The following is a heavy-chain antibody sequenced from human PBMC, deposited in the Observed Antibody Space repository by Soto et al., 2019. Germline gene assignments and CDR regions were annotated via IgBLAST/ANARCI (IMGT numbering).Heavy chain of an antibody. Sequence: QVQLVGSGGGVVQPGTSLRLSCAASGFTFSIYAMHLVLQAPEKGLEWVAVISSAGTNKNHADSVRGRFSISRDNSNNMLHLQMDNMRVDDTAVYYCVRSNSEAGWGQFDYWGQGTLVTVSS. J-gene: IGHJ4*02. CDR1: GFTFSIYA. CDR3: VRSNSEAGWGQFDY. CDR2: ISSAGTNK. V-gene: IGHV3-30-3*01. D-gene: IGHD3-16*01.